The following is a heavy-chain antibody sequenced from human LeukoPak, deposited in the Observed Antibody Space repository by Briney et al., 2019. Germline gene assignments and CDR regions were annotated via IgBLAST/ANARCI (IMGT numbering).Heavy chain of an antibody. CDR3: ARDIAAAGFFDY. CDR2: ISSSSSYI. CDR1: GFTFSSYS. Sequence: GGSLRLSCAASGFTFSSYSMNWVRQAPGKGLEWVSSISSSSSYIYYADSVEGRFTISRDNAKNSLYLQMNSLRAEDTAVYYCARDIAAAGFFDYWGQGTLVTVSS. D-gene: IGHD6-13*01. V-gene: IGHV3-21*01. J-gene: IGHJ4*02.